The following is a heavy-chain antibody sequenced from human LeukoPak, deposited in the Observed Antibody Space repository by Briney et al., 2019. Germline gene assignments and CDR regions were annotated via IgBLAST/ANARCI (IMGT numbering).Heavy chain of an antibody. J-gene: IGHJ4*02. Sequence: ASVKVSCKASGYTFTSYDINWVRQATGQGLEWMGCMNPNSGNTGYAQKFQGRVTITRNTSISTAYMELSSLRSEDTAVYYCARGCYYDSSGYYWTVDYWGQGTLVTVSS. CDR1: GYTFTSYD. CDR2: MNPNSGNT. D-gene: IGHD3-22*01. CDR3: ARGCYYDSSGYYWTVDY. V-gene: IGHV1-8*03.